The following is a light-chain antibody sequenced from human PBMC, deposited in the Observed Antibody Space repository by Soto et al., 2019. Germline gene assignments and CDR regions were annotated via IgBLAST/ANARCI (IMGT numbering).Light chain of an antibody. CDR3: QQSFSIPPMYT. CDR1: QTISNY. Sequence: DIEMTQSPSSLSASVGDRVTITCRASQTISNYLNWYQQKPGKAPKLLVYAASSLQSGVPSRFSGSGSGTHFTLTISSLQPEDYATYYCQQSFSIPPMYTFGQGTKLEFK. CDR2: AAS. V-gene: IGKV1-39*01. J-gene: IGKJ2*01.